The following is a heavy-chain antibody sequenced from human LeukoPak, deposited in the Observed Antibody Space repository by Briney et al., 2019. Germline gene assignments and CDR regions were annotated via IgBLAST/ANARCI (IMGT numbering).Heavy chain of an antibody. V-gene: IGHV3-7*01. Sequence: GGPLRLSCAASGFTFSNYWLTWVRQAPGQGLEWVANIKQGGSEKHYVDSVKGRFTISRDNAKNSLYLQMNSLRAEDTAVYYCARDRQIAYWGQGTLVTVSS. J-gene: IGHJ4*02. CDR2: IKQGGSEK. CDR1: GFTFSNYW. CDR3: ARDRQIAY.